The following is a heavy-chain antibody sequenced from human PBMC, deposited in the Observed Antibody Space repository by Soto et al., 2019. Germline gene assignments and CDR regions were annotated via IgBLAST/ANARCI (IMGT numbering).Heavy chain of an antibody. CDR2: ISYGGSNK. Sequence: GGSLRLSCAASGFTFSSYGMHWVRQAPGKGLEWVAVISYGGSNKYYADSVKGRFTISRDNSKNTLYLQMNSLRAEDTAVYYCAKDRVQKVVAATLCDDWGQGTLVTVSS. V-gene: IGHV3-30*18. D-gene: IGHD2-15*01. CDR1: GFTFSSYG. CDR3: AKDRVQKVVAATLCDD. J-gene: IGHJ4*02.